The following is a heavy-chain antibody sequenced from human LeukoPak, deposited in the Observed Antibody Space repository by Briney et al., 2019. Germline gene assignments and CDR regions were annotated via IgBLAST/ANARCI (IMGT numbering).Heavy chain of an antibody. J-gene: IGHJ4*02. V-gene: IGHV3-7*03. Sequence: PGGSLRLSCAASGFTFSSYWMSWVRQAPGKGLEWVANIKQDGSEKYYVDSVKGRFTISRDNAKNSLYLQMNSLRAEDTAVYYCAIFWSGYYGYYFDYWGQGTLVTVSS. CDR1: GFTFSSYW. CDR2: IKQDGSEK. D-gene: IGHD3-3*01. CDR3: AIFWSGYYGYYFDY.